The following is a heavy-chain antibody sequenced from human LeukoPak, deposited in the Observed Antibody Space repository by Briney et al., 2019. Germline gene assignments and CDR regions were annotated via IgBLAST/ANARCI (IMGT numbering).Heavy chain of an antibody. CDR3: AHRRDYDILTGYPYNWFDP. D-gene: IGHD3-9*01. Sequence: SAPTLVKPTQTLTLTCTFSGFSLSTSGVGVGWIRQPPGKALEWLALIYWADDKRYSPSLKSRLTITKDTSKNQVVLTMTNMDPVDTATYCCAHRRDYDILTGYPYNWFDPWGQGPWSPSPQ. V-gene: IGHV2-5*02. J-gene: IGHJ5*02. CDR2: IYWADDK. CDR1: GFSLSTSGVG.